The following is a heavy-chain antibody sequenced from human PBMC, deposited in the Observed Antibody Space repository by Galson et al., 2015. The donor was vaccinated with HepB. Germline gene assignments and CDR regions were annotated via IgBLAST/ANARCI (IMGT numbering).Heavy chain of an antibody. CDR2: IKSKTDGGTT. Sequence: SLRLSCAATGFTFNNVWMNWVRQAPGKGLEWVGRIKSKTDGGTTDYAAPGKGRFTISRDDSKDTLYLKMNSLKTDDTAVYYCTTDVYFSSYWSWIDPWGQGTLVTVSS. J-gene: IGHJ5*02. CDR3: TTDVYFSSYWSWIDP. D-gene: IGHD6-19*01. V-gene: IGHV3-15*01. CDR1: GFTFNNVW.